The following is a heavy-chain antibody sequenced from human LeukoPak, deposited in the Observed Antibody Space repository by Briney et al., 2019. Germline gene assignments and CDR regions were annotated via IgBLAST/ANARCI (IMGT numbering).Heavy chain of an antibody. CDR1: GFTFSSYA. D-gene: IGHD2-2*01. CDR2: ISSSSSYI. J-gene: IGHJ6*02. V-gene: IGHV3-21*01. CDR3: ARDSPYQLPAGMDV. Sequence: PGGSLRLSCAASGFTFSSYAMSWVRQTPGKGLEWVSSISSSSSYIYYADSVKGRFTISRDNAKNSLYLQMNSLRAEDTAVYYCARDSPYQLPAGMDVWGQGTTVTVSS.